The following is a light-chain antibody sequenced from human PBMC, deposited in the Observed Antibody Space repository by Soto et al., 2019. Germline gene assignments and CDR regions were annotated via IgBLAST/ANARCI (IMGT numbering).Light chain of an antibody. J-gene: IGKJ1*01. CDR3: QQSYHSLWT. V-gene: IGKV1-39*01. Sequence: DIQMTQSPSSLSASVGDRVIVTCRASQSIANYLNWYQQKPGTAPNLLIYAASSLQSGVPSRFSGSGSGTDFTLTISSLQPEDFATYTCQQSYHSLWTFGQGTKVEVK. CDR1: QSIANY. CDR2: AAS.